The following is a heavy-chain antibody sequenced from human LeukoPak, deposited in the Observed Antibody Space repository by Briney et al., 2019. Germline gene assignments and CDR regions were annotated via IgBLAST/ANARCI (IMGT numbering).Heavy chain of an antibody. J-gene: IGHJ6*02. CDR3: AKDGTRMTHYYYYDGMDV. CDR2: ISYDGSQK. V-gene: IGHV3-30*18. CDR1: GFTFSSYG. Sequence: GGSLRLPCAASGFTFSSYGMHWVRQAPGKGLEWVALISYDGSQKYHADSVKGRFTISRDNSKNALYLQMDSLRAEDTAVYYCAKDGTRMTHYYYYDGMDVWGQGTTVTVSS. D-gene: IGHD4-17*01.